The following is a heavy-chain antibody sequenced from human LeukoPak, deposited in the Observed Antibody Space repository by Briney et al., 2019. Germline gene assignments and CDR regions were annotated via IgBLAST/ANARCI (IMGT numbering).Heavy chain of an antibody. Sequence: ASVKVSCKASGGTFSSYAISWVRQAPGQGLEWMGRIIPIFGTANYAQKFQGRVTITADKSTSTAYMELSSLRSEDTAVYYCARVWAYCGGDCYPGVDYWGQGTLVTVSS. CDR3: ARVWAYCGGDCYPGVDY. J-gene: IGHJ4*02. CDR1: GGTFSSYA. CDR2: IIPIFGTA. V-gene: IGHV1-69*06. D-gene: IGHD2-21*02.